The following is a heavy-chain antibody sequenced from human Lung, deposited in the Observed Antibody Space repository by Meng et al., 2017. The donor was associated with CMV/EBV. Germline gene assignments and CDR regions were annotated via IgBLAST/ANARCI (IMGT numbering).Heavy chain of an antibody. CDR3: SRGGGYTHKGNWCGP. CDR1: GYTFTSYD. CDR2: MNPNSGNT. D-gene: IGHD3-16*02. V-gene: IGHV1-8*02. J-gene: IGHJ5*02. Sequence: AXVXVSXXASGYTFTSYDIHWVRQATGQGLEWMGRMNPNSGNTAYAPKFQGRLTMTRNTSINTAYMDLSSLRSEDTAIYYCSRGGGYTHKGNWCGPWGQGXLVTVSS.